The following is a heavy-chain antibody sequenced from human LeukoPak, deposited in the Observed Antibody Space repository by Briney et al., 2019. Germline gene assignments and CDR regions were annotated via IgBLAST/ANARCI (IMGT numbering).Heavy chain of an antibody. V-gene: IGHV1-69*13. CDR3: ARGYCSSTSCYTGWFDP. J-gene: IGHJ5*02. CDR2: IIPIFGTA. D-gene: IGHD2-2*02. CDR1: GGTFSRYA. Sequence: GASVKVSCKASGGTFSRYAISWVRQAPGQGLEWMGGIIPIFGTANYAQKFQGRVTITADESTSTAYMELSSLRSEDTAVYYCARGYCSSTSCYTGWFDPWGQGTLVTVSS.